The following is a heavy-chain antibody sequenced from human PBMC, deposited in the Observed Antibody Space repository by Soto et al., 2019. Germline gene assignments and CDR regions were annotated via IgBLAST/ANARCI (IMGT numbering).Heavy chain of an antibody. CDR1: GGSINSAGYS. J-gene: IGHJ3*02. CDR2: IYHSGST. Sequence: SETLSLTCAVSGGSINSAGYSWSWIRQPPGKGLEWIGYIYHSGSTYYNPSLKSRVTISLDRSNNHFSLKLSSVTAADTAVYYCARVPIYYDSSGYYHYGTFDIWRQGTMVTVPS. V-gene: IGHV4-30-2*01. CDR3: ARVPIYYDSSGYYHYGTFDI. D-gene: IGHD3-22*01.